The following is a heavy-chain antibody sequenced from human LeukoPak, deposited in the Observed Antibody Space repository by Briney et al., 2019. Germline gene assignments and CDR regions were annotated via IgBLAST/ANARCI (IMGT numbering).Heavy chain of an antibody. D-gene: IGHD3-22*01. Sequence: SETLSLTCTVSNGPINTYQWSWIRQPPGKGLEWIGNIHYSGSANYNPSLKSRVVISVDTSKNQFSLNLSSVTAADTAVYYCAPPPYYYEANGYSVAWGQGTLVTVSS. J-gene: IGHJ5*02. CDR3: APPPYYYEANGYSVA. V-gene: IGHV4-59*12. CDR2: IHYSGSA. CDR1: NGPINTYQ.